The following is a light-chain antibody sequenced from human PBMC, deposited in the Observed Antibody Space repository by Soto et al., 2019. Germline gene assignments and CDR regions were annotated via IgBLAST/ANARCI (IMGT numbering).Light chain of an antibody. V-gene: IGKV3-20*01. CDR2: GAS. CDR3: HQYDRSAIFT. J-gene: IGKJ3*01. Sequence: EIVLTQSTGTLSLSPGERATLSCRASQSVPSNYLAWYQQRPGQAPRLLIYGASTRAAGVPDRFSGSGSGTEFTLTINRLEPEDFAVFYCHQYDRSAIFTFGPGTTVDIK. CDR1: QSVPSNY.